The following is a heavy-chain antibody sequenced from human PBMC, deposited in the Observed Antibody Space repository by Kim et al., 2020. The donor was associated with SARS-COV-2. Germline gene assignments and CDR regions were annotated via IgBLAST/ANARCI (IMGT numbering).Heavy chain of an antibody. CDR3: AKEGGDSGRFCDY. Sequence: CADSGKGRFTISRDTAKNPLYLKITRLRAEDTAVYDCAKEGGDSGRFCDYWGQGTLVTVSS. D-gene: IGHD5-12*01. V-gene: IGHV3-23*01. J-gene: IGHJ4*02.